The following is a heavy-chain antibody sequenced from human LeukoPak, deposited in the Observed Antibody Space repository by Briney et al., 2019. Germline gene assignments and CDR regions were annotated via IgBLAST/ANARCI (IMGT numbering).Heavy chain of an antibody. J-gene: IGHJ4*02. CDR1: GGSISSYY. V-gene: IGHV4-59*12. Sequence: PSETLSLTCTVSGGSISSYYWSWIRQPPGKGLEWIGYIYYSGSTNYNPSLKSRVTMSVDTSKNQFSLKLSSVTAADTAVYYCARDAIAVAGGVEDYWGQGTLVTVSS. D-gene: IGHD6-19*01. CDR2: IYYSGST. CDR3: ARDAIAVAGGVEDY.